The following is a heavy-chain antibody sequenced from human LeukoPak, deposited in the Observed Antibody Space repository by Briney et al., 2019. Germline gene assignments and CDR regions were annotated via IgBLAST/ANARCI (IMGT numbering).Heavy chain of an antibody. Sequence: PGGSLRLSCAASGFTFTDYWMAWVRQAPGKGLEWMANINEDGSTRYYVGSVKGRFTISRDYAKNSLYLQMNNLRVEDTALYYCARKGLPDQWGQGTLVTVSS. CDR2: INEDGSTR. J-gene: IGHJ5*02. D-gene: IGHD5/OR15-5a*01. CDR3: ARKGLPDQ. CDR1: GFTFTDYW. V-gene: IGHV3-7*01.